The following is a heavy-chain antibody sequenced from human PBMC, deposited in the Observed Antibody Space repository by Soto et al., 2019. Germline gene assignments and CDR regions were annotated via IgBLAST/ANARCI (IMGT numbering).Heavy chain of an antibody. CDR1: GGSISNGNYY. D-gene: IGHD3-10*01. Sequence: QLQLQESGPGLVKPSETLSLTCTVSGGSISNGNYYWGWIRQPPGKGLEWIGSVYYTGNTHYRPSLTSRVTLSVDRSKNQFSLKLTSVTAADTAEYYCASESGSGGYPDWHFNLWGRGTLVTVSS. CDR3: ASESGSGGYPDWHFNL. V-gene: IGHV4-39*01. J-gene: IGHJ2*01. CDR2: VYYTGNT.